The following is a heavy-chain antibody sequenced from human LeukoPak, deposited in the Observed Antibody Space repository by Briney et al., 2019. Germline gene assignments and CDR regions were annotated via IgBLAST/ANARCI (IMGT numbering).Heavy chain of an antibody. V-gene: IGHV4-59*01. CDR3: ARGGGYASPIGY. J-gene: IGHJ4*02. D-gene: IGHD5-12*01. CDR2: IYHSGST. CDR1: GGSISTYY. Sequence: SETLSLSCTLSGGSISTYYWSWIRQPPGKGLEWIGYIYHSGSTNYNPSLKSRVTISVDTSKNQFSLKLSSVTAADTAVYYCARGGGYASPIGYWGQGALVTVSS.